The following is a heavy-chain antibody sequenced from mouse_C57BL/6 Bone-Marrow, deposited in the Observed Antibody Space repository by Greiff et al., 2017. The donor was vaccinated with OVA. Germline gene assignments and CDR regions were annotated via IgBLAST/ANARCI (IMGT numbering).Heavy chain of an antibody. CDR2: IHPSDSDT. D-gene: IGHD1-1*01. J-gene: IGHJ2*01. CDR3: AMGDYYGSSEAKHYFDY. CDR1: GYTFTSYW. Sequence: QVQLQQPGAELVQPGASVKVSCKASGYTFTSYWMHWVKQRPGQGLEWIGRIHPSDSDTTSNQKFKGKATLTVDKSSSTAYMQLSSLTSEDSAVYYCAMGDYYGSSEAKHYFDYWGQGTTLTVSS. V-gene: IGHV1-74*01.